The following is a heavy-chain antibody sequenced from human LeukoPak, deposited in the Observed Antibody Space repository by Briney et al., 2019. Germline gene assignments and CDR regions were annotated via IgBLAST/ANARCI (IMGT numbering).Heavy chain of an antibody. D-gene: IGHD4-17*01. Sequence: ASVKVSCKASGYTFTSYGISWVRQAPGQGLEWMGWISAYNGNTNYAQKLQGRVTMTTDTSTSTAYMELRSLRSDDTAVYYCARIRSTVTTVDWFDPWGQGTLVTASS. J-gene: IGHJ5*02. V-gene: IGHV1-18*01. CDR1: GYTFTSYG. CDR2: ISAYNGNT. CDR3: ARIRSTVTTVDWFDP.